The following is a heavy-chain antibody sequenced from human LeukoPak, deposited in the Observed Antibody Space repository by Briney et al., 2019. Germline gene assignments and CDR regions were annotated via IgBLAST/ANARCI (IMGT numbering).Heavy chain of an antibody. V-gene: IGHV3-30*02. Sequence: PGGSLRLSCAASGFVFSSYGMHWVRQAPGKGLEWVTFIRYDGSNKYYADSVKGRFTISRDNSKNTLYLQMNSLRAEDTAVYYCAKDGPQANYYDSSGYYLDYWGQGTLVTVSS. CDR3: AKDGPQANYYDSSGYYLDY. D-gene: IGHD3-22*01. CDR2: IRYDGSNK. CDR1: GFVFSSYG. J-gene: IGHJ4*02.